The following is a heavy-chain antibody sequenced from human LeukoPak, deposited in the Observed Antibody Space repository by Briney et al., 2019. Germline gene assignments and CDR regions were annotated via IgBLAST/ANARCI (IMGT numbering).Heavy chain of an antibody. J-gene: IGHJ4*02. Sequence: PGGSLRLSCAASGFTFSSYAMHWVRQAPGKGLEWVAFISYDGSNKYYADSVKGRFTISRDNSKNTLYLQMNSLRTEDTAVYYCASSSTVVSPFDYWGQGTLVTVSS. V-gene: IGHV3-30-3*01. CDR2: ISYDGSNK. CDR1: GFTFSSYA. CDR3: ASSSTVVSPFDY. D-gene: IGHD4-23*01.